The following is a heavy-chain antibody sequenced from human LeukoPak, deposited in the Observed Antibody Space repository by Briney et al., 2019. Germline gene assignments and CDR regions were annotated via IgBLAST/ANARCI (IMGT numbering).Heavy chain of an antibody. Sequence: ASVKVSCKASGYTSTSYYMHWVRQAPGQGLEWMGIINPSGGSTSYAQKFQGRVTMTRDTSTSTVYMELSSLRSEDTAVYYCARESGNYYDSSGYGLDWGQGTLVTVSS. CDR1: GYTSTSYY. CDR3: ARESGNYYDSSGYGLD. D-gene: IGHD3-22*01. V-gene: IGHV1-46*01. J-gene: IGHJ4*02. CDR2: INPSGGST.